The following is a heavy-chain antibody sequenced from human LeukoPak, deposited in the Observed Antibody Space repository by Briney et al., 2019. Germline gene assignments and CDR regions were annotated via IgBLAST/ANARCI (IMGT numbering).Heavy chain of an antibody. D-gene: IGHD5-24*01. CDR3: ARAVEMASFWSFDY. V-gene: IGHV4-59*01. Sequence: SETLSLTRTVSGGSISSYYWSWIRQSPGKGLEWIGYIYYSGSTNYNPSLKSRVTISVDTSKNQFSLKLSSVTAADTAVYYCARAVEMASFWSFDYWGQGTLVTVSS. CDR1: GGSISSYY. CDR2: IYYSGST. J-gene: IGHJ4*02.